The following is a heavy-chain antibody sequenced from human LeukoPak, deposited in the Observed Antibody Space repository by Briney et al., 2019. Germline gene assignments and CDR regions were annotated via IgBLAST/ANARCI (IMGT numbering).Heavy chain of an antibody. Sequence: PGRSLRLSCAASGFTFSSYAMHWVRQAAGKGLEWVAVISYDGSNKYYADSVKGRFTISRDNSKNTLYLQMNSLRAEDTAVYYCARLFRVVVPAANTHFDYWGQGTLATVSS. D-gene: IGHD2-2*01. CDR3: ARLFRVVVPAANTHFDY. CDR2: ISYDGSNK. J-gene: IGHJ4*02. V-gene: IGHV3-30*04. CDR1: GFTFSSYA.